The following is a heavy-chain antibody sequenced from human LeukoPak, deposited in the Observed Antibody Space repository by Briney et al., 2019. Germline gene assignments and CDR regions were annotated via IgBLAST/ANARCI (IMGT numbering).Heavy chain of an antibody. Sequence: ASVKVSCKASGYTFTSYGISWVRQAPGQGPEWMGWISAYNGNTSYAQKLQGRVTMTTDTSTSTAYMELRSLRSDDTAVYYCARPDYDILTGRSYYYYGMDVWGQGTTVTVSS. D-gene: IGHD3-9*01. CDR3: ARPDYDILTGRSYYYYGMDV. J-gene: IGHJ6*02. CDR2: ISAYNGNT. CDR1: GYTFTSYG. V-gene: IGHV1-18*01.